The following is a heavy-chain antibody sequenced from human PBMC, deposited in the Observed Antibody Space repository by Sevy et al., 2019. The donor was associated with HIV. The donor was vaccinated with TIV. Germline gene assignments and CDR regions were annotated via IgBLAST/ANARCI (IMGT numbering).Heavy chain of an antibody. D-gene: IGHD1-1*01. CDR2: IGVRGDT. Sequence: GGSLRLSCAASGFTFNKYDMHWVRQPTGKGLEWLSGIGVRGDTHYPGAVKGRCTISRENAKNSLYLQRDDLRAGDTVVYYCATEGTGEQRAGFDFWGQGTLVTVSS. CDR1: GFTFNKYD. V-gene: IGHV3-13*01. CDR3: ATEGTGEQRAGFDF. J-gene: IGHJ4*02.